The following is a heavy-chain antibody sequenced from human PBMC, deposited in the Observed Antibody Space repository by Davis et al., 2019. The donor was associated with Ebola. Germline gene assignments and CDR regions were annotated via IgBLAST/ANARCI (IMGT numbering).Heavy chain of an antibody. J-gene: IGHJ6*02. Sequence: SVKVSCKASGGTFSSYAISWVRQAPGQGLEWMGGIIPIFGTANYAQKFQGRVTITADKSTSTAYMELSSLRSEDTAVYYCARDPSNYNYYGMDVWGQGTTVTVSS. D-gene: IGHD6-6*01. V-gene: IGHV1-69*06. CDR2: IIPIFGTA. CDR3: ARDPSNYNYYGMDV. CDR1: GGTFSSYA.